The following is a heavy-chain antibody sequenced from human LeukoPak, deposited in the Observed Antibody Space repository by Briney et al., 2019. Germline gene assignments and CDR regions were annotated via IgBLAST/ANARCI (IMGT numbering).Heavy chain of an antibody. CDR2: IDHIGYTV. V-gene: IGHV3-23*01. CDR3: AKLVGATVTSDY. Sequence: PGGSLRLSCAASGFTFRSNVMTWVRQTPGKGLECISAIDHIGYTVYYADSVKGRFTISRDNSNNTLYLLMNSLRAEDTAVYYCAKLVGATVTSDYWGQGTLVTVSS. J-gene: IGHJ4*02. D-gene: IGHD4-17*01. CDR1: GFTFRSNV.